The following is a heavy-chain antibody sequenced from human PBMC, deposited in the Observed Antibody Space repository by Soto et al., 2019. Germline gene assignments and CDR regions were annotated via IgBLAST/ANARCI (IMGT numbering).Heavy chain of an antibody. D-gene: IGHD1-26*01. V-gene: IGHV4-34*01. CDR1: GGSFSGYY. CDR3: ARRTGAALDY. J-gene: IGHJ4*02. Sequence: SETLSLTCAVYGGSFSGYYWSWIRQPPGKGLEWIGEINHSGSTNYNPSLKSRVTISVDTSKNQFSLKLSSVTAADTAVYYCARRTGAALDYWGQGTLVTVSS. CDR2: INHSGST.